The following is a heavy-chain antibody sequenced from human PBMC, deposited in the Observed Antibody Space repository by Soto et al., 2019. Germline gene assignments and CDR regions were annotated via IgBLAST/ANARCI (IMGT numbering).Heavy chain of an antibody. CDR1: GGTFSSYA. J-gene: IGHJ6*02. D-gene: IGHD6-6*01. CDR2: IIPTFGTA. V-gene: IGHV1-69*06. Sequence: ASVKVSCKASGGTFSSYAISWVRQAPGQGLEWMGGIIPTFGTANYAQKFQGRVTITADKSTSTAYMELSSLRSEDTAVYYCARDGLGIAARPGTYYYYGMDVWGQGTTVTVSS. CDR3: ARDGLGIAARPGTYYYYGMDV.